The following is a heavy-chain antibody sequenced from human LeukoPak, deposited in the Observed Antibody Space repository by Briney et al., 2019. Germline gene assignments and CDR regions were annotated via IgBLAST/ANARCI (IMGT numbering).Heavy chain of an antibody. CDR3: AKIVGATRGAFDL. Sequence: PGGSLRLSCAASGFTFSNYAMSWVRKAPGKGLEWVSVISDSGGSTYYADSVKGRFTISRDNSKNTLYVQMNSLRAEDTAVYYCAKIVGATRGAFDLWGQGTMVTVSS. CDR1: GFTFSNYA. V-gene: IGHV3-23*01. D-gene: IGHD1-26*01. CDR2: ISDSGGST. J-gene: IGHJ3*01.